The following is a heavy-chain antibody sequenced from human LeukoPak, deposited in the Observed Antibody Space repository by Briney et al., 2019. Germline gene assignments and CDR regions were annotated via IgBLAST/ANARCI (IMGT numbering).Heavy chain of an antibody. CDR1: GGTFSSYA. D-gene: IGHD3-22*01. Sequence: SVKVSCKASGGTFSSYAVSWVRQAPGQGLEWMGRIIPMFGTTNYAQSSQGRLTITMDKSTTTAYMELSSLRFEDTAMYYCARGNYYDSSGYFDWGQGTLVTVSS. V-gene: IGHV1-69*05. J-gene: IGHJ4*02. CDR2: IIPMFGTT. CDR3: ARGNYYDSSGYFD.